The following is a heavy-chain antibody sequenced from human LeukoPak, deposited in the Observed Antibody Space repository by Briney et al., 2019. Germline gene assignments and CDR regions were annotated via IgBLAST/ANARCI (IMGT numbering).Heavy chain of an antibody. CDR2: ISSSGSTM. CDR1: GFIFSDYY. CDR3: ARARGSYSFDY. D-gene: IGHD1-26*01. Sequence: GGSLRLSCAASGFIFSDYYMTWIRQAPGKGLEWVSYISSSGSTMYYADSVKGRFTISRDNAKNSLYLQMNSLRAEDTALYYCARARGSYSFDYWGKGTLVTVSS. J-gene: IGHJ4*02. V-gene: IGHV3-11*01.